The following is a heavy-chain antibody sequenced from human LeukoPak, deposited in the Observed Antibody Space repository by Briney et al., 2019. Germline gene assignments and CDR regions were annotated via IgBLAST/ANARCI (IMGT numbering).Heavy chain of an antibody. CDR1: GFIVSNNY. V-gene: IGHV3-53*01. CDR3: ARGWLQLRALDY. D-gene: IGHD5-24*01. Sequence: GGSLRLSCAGSGFIVSNNYMTWVRQAPGKGLEWVSFINSGGNTYYADSVKGRFTISRDKLKNTLYLQMNSLRAEDTAVYYCARGWLQLRALDYWGQGTLVTVSS. CDR2: INSGGNT. J-gene: IGHJ4*02.